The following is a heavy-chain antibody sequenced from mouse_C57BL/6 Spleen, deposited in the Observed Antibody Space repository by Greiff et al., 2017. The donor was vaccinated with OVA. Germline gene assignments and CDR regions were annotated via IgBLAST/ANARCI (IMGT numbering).Heavy chain of an antibody. Sequence: VQLQQPGAELVKPGASVKLSCKASGYTFTSYWMQWVKQRPGQGLEWIGEIDPSDSYTNYNQKFKGKATLTVDTSSSTAYMQLSSLTSEDSAVYYCARGTKGAMDYWGQGTSVTVSS. CDR1: GYTFTSYW. CDR3: ARGTKGAMDY. V-gene: IGHV1-50*01. CDR2: IDPSDSYT. D-gene: IGHD2-2*01. J-gene: IGHJ4*01.